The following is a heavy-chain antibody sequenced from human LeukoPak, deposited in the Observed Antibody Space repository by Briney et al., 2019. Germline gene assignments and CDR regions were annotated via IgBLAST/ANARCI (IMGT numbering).Heavy chain of an antibody. CDR3: ARDPYYGSGRRYGMDV. CDR2: INPNSGGT. D-gene: IGHD3-10*01. J-gene: IGHJ6*02. Sequence: GASVKVSCKASGYTFTRYYMHWVRQAPGQGLEWMGWINPNSGGTNYAQKFQGRVTMTRDTSISTAYMELSRLRSDDTAVYYCARDPYYGSGRRYGMDVWGRGTTVTVSS. CDR1: GYTFTRYY. V-gene: IGHV1-2*02.